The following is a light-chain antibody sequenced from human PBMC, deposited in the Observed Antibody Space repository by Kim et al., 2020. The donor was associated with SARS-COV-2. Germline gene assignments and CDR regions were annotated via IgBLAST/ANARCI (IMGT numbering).Light chain of an antibody. V-gene: IGKV3-11*01. Sequence: PGERATLSCRASQSVGTSLAWYQQRPGQPPRLLIYDTFNRATGIPDRFSGSGSGTDFTLSISSLESEDFAVYYCQQRSNWPPALSFGGGTKVDIK. CDR1: QSVGTS. J-gene: IGKJ4*01. CDR3: QQRSNWPPALS. CDR2: DTF.